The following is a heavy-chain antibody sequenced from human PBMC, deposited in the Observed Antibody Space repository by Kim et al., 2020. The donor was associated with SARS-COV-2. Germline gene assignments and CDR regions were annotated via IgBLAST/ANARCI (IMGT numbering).Heavy chain of an antibody. V-gene: IGHV3-30-3*01. CDR3: ARDLIAVAGLFDY. Sequence: GGSLRLSCAASGFTFSSYAMHWVRQAPGKGLEWVAVISYDGSNKYYADSVKGRFTISRDNSKNTLYLQMNSLRAEDTAVYYCARDLIAVAGLFDYWGQGTLVTVSS. J-gene: IGHJ4*02. CDR1: GFTFSSYA. CDR2: ISYDGSNK. D-gene: IGHD6-19*01.